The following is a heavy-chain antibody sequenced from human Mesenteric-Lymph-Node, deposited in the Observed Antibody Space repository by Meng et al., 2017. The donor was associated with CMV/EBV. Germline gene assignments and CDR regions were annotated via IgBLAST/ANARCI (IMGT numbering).Heavy chain of an antibody. CDR2: MNPDIGNT. D-gene: IGHD1-26*01. CDR3: ARGGSYLFDY. J-gene: IGHJ4*02. CDR1: GYTFTSFD. V-gene: IGHV1-8*01. Sequence: ASVKVSCKASGYTFTSFDIKWVRQATGQGLEWMGWMNPDIGNTGYAQKFLGRVTMTRNTSISTAYMELSSLRSDDTAVYYCARGGSYLFDYWGQGTLVTVSS.